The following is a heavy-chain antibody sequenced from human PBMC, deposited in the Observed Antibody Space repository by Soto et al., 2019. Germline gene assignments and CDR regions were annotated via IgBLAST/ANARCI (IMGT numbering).Heavy chain of an antibody. CDR2: IGDDGNNK. CDR1: GFSFTTYG. Sequence: QVQLVESGGGWVQPGRSLRLSCEATGFSFTTYGMHWVRQAPGKGLEWVAVIGDDGNNKYYAGSVEGRFTISRDNSKNAVYLQMISLRGDDTAVYYCARGGVTGIVGIFGSPLDIWGQGAVVTVSS. CDR3: ARGGVTGIVGIFGSPLDI. J-gene: IGHJ3*02. V-gene: IGHV3-33*01. D-gene: IGHD1-1*01.